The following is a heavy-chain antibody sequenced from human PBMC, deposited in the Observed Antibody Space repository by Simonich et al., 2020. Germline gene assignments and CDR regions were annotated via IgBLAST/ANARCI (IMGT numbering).Heavy chain of an antibody. CDR2: INPKSGGK. V-gene: IGHV1-2*02. J-gene: IGHJ3*02. D-gene: IGHD7-27*01. CDR3: ARGRLTGDKGAFDI. Sequence: QVQLVQSGAEVKKPGASVKVSCKASGYTFTGYYMHWVRQAPGQGLEWMGWINPKSGGKNYAKKFQGRVTMTRDTSISTAYMELSRLRSDDTAVYYCARGRLTGDKGAFDIWGQGTMVTVSS. CDR1: GYTFTGYY.